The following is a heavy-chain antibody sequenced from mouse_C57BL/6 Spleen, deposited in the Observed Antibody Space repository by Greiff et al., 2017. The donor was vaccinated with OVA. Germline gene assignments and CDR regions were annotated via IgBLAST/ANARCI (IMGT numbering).Heavy chain of an antibody. J-gene: IGHJ2*01. CDR1: GYTFTSYW. V-gene: IGHV1-61*01. D-gene: IGHD1-1*01. Sequence: QVQLQQPGAELVRPGSSVKLSCKASGYTFTSYWMDWVKQRPGQGLEWIGNIYPSDSETHYNQKFKDKATLTVDKSSSTAYMQLSSLTSEDSTVYYCARYYYGSSYGYFDYWGQGTTLTVSS. CDR3: ARYYYGSSYGYFDY. CDR2: IYPSDSET.